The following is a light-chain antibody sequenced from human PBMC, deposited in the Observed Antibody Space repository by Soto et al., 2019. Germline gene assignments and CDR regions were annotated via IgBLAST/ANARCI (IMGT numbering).Light chain of an antibody. CDR2: GAS. CDR3: QQYSGSPFT. Sequence: EIVLTQSPGTLSLSPGEGATLSCRASQSVYVNLAWYQQKPGQSPRLLIYGASTRATDIPDRFSGSGSDTDFALTISRLEPEDFAVYYGQQYSGSPFTFGPGTKVNIK. J-gene: IGKJ3*01. CDR1: QSVYVN. V-gene: IGKV3-20*01.